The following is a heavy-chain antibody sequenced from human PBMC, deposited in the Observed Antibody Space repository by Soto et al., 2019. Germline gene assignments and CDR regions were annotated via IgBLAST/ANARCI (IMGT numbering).Heavy chain of an antibody. D-gene: IGHD6-19*01. CDR1: GYTFTCYY. V-gene: IGHV1-2*04. Sequence: ASVPVSCKAFGYTFTCYYMHWVRQAPGQGLEWMGWINPNSGGTNYAQKFQGWVTMTRDTSISTAYMELSRLRSDDTAVYYCARYGMSVDGTSPGEYYYGMDVWGQGTTVTVSS. CDR3: ARYGMSVDGTSPGEYYYGMDV. J-gene: IGHJ6*02. CDR2: INPNSGGT.